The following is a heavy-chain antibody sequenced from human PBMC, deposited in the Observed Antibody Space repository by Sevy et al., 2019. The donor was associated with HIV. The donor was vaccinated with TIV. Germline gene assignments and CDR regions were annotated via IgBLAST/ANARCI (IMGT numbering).Heavy chain of an antibody. V-gene: IGHV3-49*03. CDR1: GFTFGDYA. D-gene: IGHD3-3*01. Sequence: GSLRLSCTASGFTFGDYAMSWLRQAPGKGLEWVGFIKSKTYVGTTEFAASVKGRFTISRDDSKSIAYLQMNSLKTEDTALYYCSRVQGTISPYNYFGMDVWGQGTTVTVSS. CDR2: IKSKTYVGTT. J-gene: IGHJ6*02. CDR3: SRVQGTISPYNYFGMDV.